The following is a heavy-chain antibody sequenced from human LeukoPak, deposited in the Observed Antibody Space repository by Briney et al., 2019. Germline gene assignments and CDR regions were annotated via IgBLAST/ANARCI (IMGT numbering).Heavy chain of an antibody. Sequence: GGSLRLSCAASGFTFSSYTTSWVRQAPGKGLEWVSAISGSGGSTYYADSVKGRFTISRDNSKNTLYLQMNSLRAEDTAVYYCAKLRGYSGYDHYWGQGTLVTVSS. CDR3: AKLRGYSGYDHY. D-gene: IGHD5-12*01. J-gene: IGHJ4*02. V-gene: IGHV3-23*01. CDR2: ISGSGGST. CDR1: GFTFSSYT.